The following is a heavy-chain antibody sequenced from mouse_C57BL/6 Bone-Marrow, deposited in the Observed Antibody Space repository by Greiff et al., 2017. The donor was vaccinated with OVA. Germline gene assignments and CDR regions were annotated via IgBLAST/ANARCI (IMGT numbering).Heavy chain of an antibody. CDR3: ARSCNYFDY. Sequence: QVQLQQPGAELVKPGASVKMSCKASGYTFTSYWITWVKQRPGQGLEWIGDIYPGSGSTNYNEKFKCKATLTVDTSSSTAYMQRSSLTSEDSAVYYRARSCNYFDYGGQGTTLTVSS. CDR2: IYPGSGST. CDR1: GYTFTSYW. V-gene: IGHV1-55*01. J-gene: IGHJ2*01.